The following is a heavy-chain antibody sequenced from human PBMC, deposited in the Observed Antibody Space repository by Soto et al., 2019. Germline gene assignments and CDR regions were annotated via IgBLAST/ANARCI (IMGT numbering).Heavy chain of an antibody. CDR2: ISSSSTTI. D-gene: IGHD6-13*01. CDR1: GLTFSDYS. J-gene: IGHJ5*02. Sequence: GGALRRSGATSGLTFSDYSMYPVRQAPGKGLEWVSYISSSSTTIYYADSVKGRFTISRDNARNSLYLQMNSLRGEDTAVYHCARGYGSRWFHKWGQGTLVTVP. V-gene: IGHV3-48*01. CDR3: ARGYGSRWFHK.